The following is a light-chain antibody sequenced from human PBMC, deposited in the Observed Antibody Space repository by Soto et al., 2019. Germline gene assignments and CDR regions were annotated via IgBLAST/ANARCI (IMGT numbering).Light chain of an antibody. Sequence: EIVLTQSPGTLSLPPGERATLSCRASQSVSSTYLAWYQHKPGQAPRLLIYGPSSRAAGIPDRFSGSGSGTDFTLTISRLEPEDFAVYYCQQYGKSPQITFGQGTRLEIK. V-gene: IGKV3-20*01. J-gene: IGKJ5*01. CDR1: QSVSSTY. CDR3: QQYGKSPQIT. CDR2: GPS.